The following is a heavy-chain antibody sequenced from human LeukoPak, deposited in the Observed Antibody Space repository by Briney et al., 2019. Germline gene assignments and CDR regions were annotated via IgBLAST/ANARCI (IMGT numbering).Heavy chain of an antibody. V-gene: IGHV1-69*13. J-gene: IGHJ4*02. CDR2: IIPIFGTA. Sequence: VASVKVSCMASGGTFTSYAISWVRQAPGQGLEWMGGIIPIFGTANYAQKFQGRFTITADESTSTAYMELSSLRSEDTAVYYCAREPFAYYYGSGSYSFDYWGQGTLVTVSS. D-gene: IGHD3-10*01. CDR3: AREPFAYYYGSGSYSFDY. CDR1: GGTFTSYA.